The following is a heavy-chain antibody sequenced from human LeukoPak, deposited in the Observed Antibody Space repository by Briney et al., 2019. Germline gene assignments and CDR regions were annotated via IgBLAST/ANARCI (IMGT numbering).Heavy chain of an antibody. D-gene: IGHD6-19*01. J-gene: IGHJ4*02. Sequence: GGSLRLSCAASGFTFSSYEMNWVRQAPGKGLEWVSGISGSGGSTYYADFVKGRFTISRDNSKSTLYLQMNSLRAEDTAVYYCAKTLSYSSGWVYWGQGTLVTVSS. V-gene: IGHV3-23*01. CDR1: GFTFSSYE. CDR2: ISGSGGST. CDR3: AKTLSYSSGWVY.